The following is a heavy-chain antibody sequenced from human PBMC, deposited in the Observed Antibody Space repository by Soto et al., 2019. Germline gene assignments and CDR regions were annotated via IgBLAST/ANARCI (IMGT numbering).Heavy chain of an antibody. CDR2: ISSTGNTI. J-gene: IGHJ6*02. CDR1: GFTSSRYE. D-gene: IGHD2-15*01. Sequence: PGGSLRLSCAASGFTSSRYEMNWVRQAPGKGLEGVSYISSTGNTIYYADSVKGRFTISRDNAKNSLYLQMNSLRAEDTAVYYCSMYCSGGSCYSVREYYYGMDVWGQGTTVTDS. V-gene: IGHV3-48*03. CDR3: SMYCSGGSCYSVREYYYGMDV.